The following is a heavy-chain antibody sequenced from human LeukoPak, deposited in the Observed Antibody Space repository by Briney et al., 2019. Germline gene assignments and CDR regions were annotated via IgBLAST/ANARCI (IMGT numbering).Heavy chain of an antibody. V-gene: IGHV3-7*03. J-gene: IGHJ5*02. Sequence: PGGSLRLSCAASGFTFSSYWMSWVRQAPGKGLEWVANIKQDGSVKYYVDSVKGRFTISRDNAKNSLYLQMDSLRAEDTAVYYCARVAVRGVIGDPWGQGTLVTVSS. CDR2: IKQDGSVK. D-gene: IGHD3-10*01. CDR3: ARVAVRGVIGDP. CDR1: GFTFSSYW.